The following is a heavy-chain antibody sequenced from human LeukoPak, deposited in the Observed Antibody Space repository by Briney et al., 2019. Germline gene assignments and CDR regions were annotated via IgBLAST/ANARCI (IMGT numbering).Heavy chain of an antibody. V-gene: IGHV3-33*01. Sequence: LTGGSLRLSCAASGFTFSSYGMHWVRQAPGKGLEWVAVIWYDGSNKYYADSVKGRFTISRDNSKNSLYLQMNSLRAEDTAVYYCARDPDGSSGWFDPWGQGTLVTVSS. CDR2: IWYDGSNK. D-gene: IGHD6-6*01. CDR3: ARDPDGSSGWFDP. J-gene: IGHJ5*02. CDR1: GFTFSSYG.